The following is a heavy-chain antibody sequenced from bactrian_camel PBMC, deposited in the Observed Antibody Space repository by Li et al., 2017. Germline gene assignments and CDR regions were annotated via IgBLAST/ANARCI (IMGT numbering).Heavy chain of an antibody. CDR2: INTGGSYQ. J-gene: IGHJ4*01. D-gene: IGHD5*01. CDR1: GFMFRSHV. V-gene: IGHV3S1*01. Sequence: HVQLVESGGDLLQPGGSLRLSCAASGFMFRSHVMTWVRQAPGKGLEWVSRINTGGSYQYYADSVRGRFAISRVNANNTLHLQLNSLRTEDTAMYYCAKDWGSRTVSKGQGTQVTVS.